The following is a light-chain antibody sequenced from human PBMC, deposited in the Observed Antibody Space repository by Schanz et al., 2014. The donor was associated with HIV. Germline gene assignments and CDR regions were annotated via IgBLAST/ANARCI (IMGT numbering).Light chain of an antibody. CDR3: EQYNSRSPFT. CDR2: KTS. CDR1: QSISGR. V-gene: IGKV1-5*03. J-gene: IGKJ2*01. Sequence: DIQMTQSPSTLSASVGDRVTITCRASQSISGRLAWYQQKPGRAPKLLIYKTSNLESGVPSRFSGSGSGTEFTLTINSLQPDDLGTYYCEQYNSRSPFTFGQGTRLEIK.